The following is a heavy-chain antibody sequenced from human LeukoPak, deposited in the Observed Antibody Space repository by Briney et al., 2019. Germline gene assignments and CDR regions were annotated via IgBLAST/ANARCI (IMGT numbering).Heavy chain of an antibody. D-gene: IGHD5-18*01. CDR3: ATNPRGYIYGNPDY. CDR2: VSYDGGNE. Sequence: GGSLRLSCAASGCTFSDFTMHWVRQAPGKGLEWVAVVSYDGGNEYYADSVKGRFTISRDNSKKTLYLQMDSLRPEDTAVYYCATNPRGYIYGNPDYWGQGTLVTVSS. J-gene: IGHJ4*02. CDR1: GCTFSDFT. V-gene: IGHV3-30-3*01.